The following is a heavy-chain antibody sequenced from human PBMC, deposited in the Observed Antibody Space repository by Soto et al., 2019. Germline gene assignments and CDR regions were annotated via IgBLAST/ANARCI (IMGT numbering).Heavy chain of an antibody. Sequence: SETLSLTCTVSGGSISSYYWSWIRQPPGKGLEWIGYIYYSGSTNYNPSLKSRVTISVDTYKNQFSLKLSSVTAADTAVYDCARVRASRYCSNGVCYVFDYWGQGTLVTVSS. CDR1: GGSISSYY. CDR2: IYYSGST. CDR3: ARVRASRYCSNGVCYVFDY. J-gene: IGHJ4*02. D-gene: IGHD2-8*01. V-gene: IGHV4-59*01.